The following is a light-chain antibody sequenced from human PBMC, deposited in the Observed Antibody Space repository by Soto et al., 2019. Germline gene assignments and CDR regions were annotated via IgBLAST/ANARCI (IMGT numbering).Light chain of an antibody. V-gene: IGKV4-1*01. CDR3: QQYYSIPWT. Sequence: DIVMTQSPDSLAVSLGERATINCKSSQSVLYSSNNKNYLAWYQQKPGQPPKLLIYWASTRESGVPDRFSGSGSGTDFTLTISSLQAEDVAVYYCQQYYSIPWTFGQGPKVEIK. CDR1: QSVLYSSNNKNY. CDR2: WAS. J-gene: IGKJ1*01.